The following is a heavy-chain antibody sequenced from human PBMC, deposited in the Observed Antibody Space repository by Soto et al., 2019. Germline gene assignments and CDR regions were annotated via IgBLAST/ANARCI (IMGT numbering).Heavy chain of an antibody. V-gene: IGHV4-31*03. CDR2: IYYSGST. D-gene: IGHD5-12*01. J-gene: IGHJ4*02. Sequence: NPSLTRPFSCGSLSRGGFYWGWVRQHPGKGLEWIGHIYYSGSTYYNPSLKTRLTISVDTSKNQFSLQLSSVIAADTALYYCARESYSFGRAFDIWGQGILVTVSS. CDR1: CGSLSRGGFY. CDR3: ARESYSFGRAFDI.